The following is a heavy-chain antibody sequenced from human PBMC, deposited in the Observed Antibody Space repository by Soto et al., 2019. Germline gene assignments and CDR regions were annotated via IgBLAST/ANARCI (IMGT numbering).Heavy chain of an antibody. CDR2: IYSGGST. Sequence: PGGSLRLSCAASGFTVSSNYMSWVRQAPGKGLEWVSVIYSGGSTYYADSVKGRFTISRHKSKNTLYLQMNSLRAEDTAVYYCARVQVTMVRVLLAYYYYGMHVWGHGTTGTGTS. CDR3: ARVQVTMVRVLLAYYYYGMHV. D-gene: IGHD3-10*01. J-gene: IGHJ6*02. V-gene: IGHV3-53*04. CDR1: GFTVSSNY.